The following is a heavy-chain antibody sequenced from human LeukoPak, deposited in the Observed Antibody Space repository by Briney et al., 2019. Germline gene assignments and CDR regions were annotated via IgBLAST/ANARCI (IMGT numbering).Heavy chain of an antibody. CDR2: ISGSGGST. Sequence: PGGSLRLSCAASGFTFSSYAMSWVRQAPGKGLEWVSAISGSGGSTYQTDSVKGRFTITRDNSKNTVYLQMNNLRAEDTAIYYCAKGWVTIWSYFDFWGQGTMVTVSS. D-gene: IGHD4-17*01. CDR1: GFTFSSYA. J-gene: IGHJ4*02. V-gene: IGHV3-23*01. CDR3: AKGWVTIWSYFDF.